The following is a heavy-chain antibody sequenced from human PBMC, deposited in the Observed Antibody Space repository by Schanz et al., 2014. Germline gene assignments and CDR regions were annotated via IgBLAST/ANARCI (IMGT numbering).Heavy chain of an antibody. CDR2: IIPSLGLA. V-gene: IGHV1-69*04. D-gene: IGHD6-13*01. Sequence: VQLEQSGAEVKKPGSSVKVSCKASGGTFSSFGINWVRQAPGQGLEWMGRIIPSLGLAKYEQKFQDKVTITADTSTTTAYMELSGLRSEDTAVYYCARDGVDAAAGGNYWGQGILVTVSS. CDR1: GGTFSSFG. J-gene: IGHJ4*02. CDR3: ARDGVDAAAGGNY.